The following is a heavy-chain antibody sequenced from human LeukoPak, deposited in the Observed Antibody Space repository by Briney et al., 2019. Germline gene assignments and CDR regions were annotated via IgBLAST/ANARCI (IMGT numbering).Heavy chain of an antibody. CDR2: IYYSGST. CDR1: GGSISSYY. V-gene: IGHV4-59*01. CDR3: ARDIYLAY. J-gene: IGHJ4*02. D-gene: IGHD3-10*01. Sequence: SETLSLTCTVSGGSISSYYWGWIRQPPGKGLEWIGYIYYSGSTNYNPSLKSRVTLSVDTSKNQVSLKLSSVTSADTAVYYCARDIYLAYWGQGALVTVSS.